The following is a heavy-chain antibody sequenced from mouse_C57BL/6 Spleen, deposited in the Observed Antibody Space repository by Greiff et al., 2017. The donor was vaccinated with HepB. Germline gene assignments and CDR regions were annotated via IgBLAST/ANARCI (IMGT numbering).Heavy chain of an antibody. CDR3: ARHKTTVVATNAMDY. J-gene: IGHJ4*01. CDR1: GFTFSDYY. D-gene: IGHD1-1*01. Sequence: EVKVVESGGGLVQPGGSLKLSCAASGFTFSDYYMYWVRQTPEKRLEWVAYISNGGGSTYYPDTVKGRFTISRDNAKNTLYLQMSRLKSEDTAMYYCARHKTTVVATNAMDYWGQGTSVTVSS. V-gene: IGHV5-12*01. CDR2: ISNGGGST.